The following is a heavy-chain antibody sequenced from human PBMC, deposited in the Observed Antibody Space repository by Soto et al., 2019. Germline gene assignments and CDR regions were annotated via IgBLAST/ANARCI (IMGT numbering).Heavy chain of an antibody. J-gene: IGHJ5*02. D-gene: IGHD4-17*01. V-gene: IGHV1-69*06. CDR2: IIPIFGTA. Sequence: SVKVSCKASGGTFSSYAISWVRQAPGQGLEWMGGIIPIFGTANYAQKFQGRVTITADKSTSTAYMELSSLRSEDTAVYYCARTYGDYDWFDPWGQGTLVTVSS. CDR1: GGTFSSYA. CDR3: ARTYGDYDWFDP.